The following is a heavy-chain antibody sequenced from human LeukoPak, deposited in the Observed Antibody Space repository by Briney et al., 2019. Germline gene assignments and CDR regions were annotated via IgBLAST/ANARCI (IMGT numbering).Heavy chain of an antibody. CDR3: ARDPYDFWSGYSFDY. V-gene: IGHV1-18*01. D-gene: IGHD3-3*01. CDR1: GGTFSSYT. CDR2: ISAYNGNT. J-gene: IGHJ4*02. Sequence: GASVKVSCKASGGTFSSYTISWVRQAPGQGLEWMGWISAYNGNTNYAQKLQGRVTMTTDTSTSTAYMELRSLRSDDTAVYYCARDPYDFWSGYSFDYWGQGTLVTVSS.